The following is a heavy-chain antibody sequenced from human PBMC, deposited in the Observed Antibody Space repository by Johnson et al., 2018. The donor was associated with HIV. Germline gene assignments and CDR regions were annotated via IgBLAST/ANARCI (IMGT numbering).Heavy chain of an antibody. CDR1: GFTFDDYG. D-gene: IGHD3-22*01. V-gene: IGHV3-30*03. CDR3: ARGGITMIVVVITTGAFDI. Sequence: QVQLVESGGGVVQPGRSLRLSCAASGFTFDDYGMHWVRQAPGKGLEWVAVISYDGSNKYYADSVKGRFTISRDNSKNTLYLQMNSLRAEDTAVYYCARGGITMIVVVITTGAFDIWGQGTMVTVPS. CDR2: ISYDGSNK. J-gene: IGHJ3*02.